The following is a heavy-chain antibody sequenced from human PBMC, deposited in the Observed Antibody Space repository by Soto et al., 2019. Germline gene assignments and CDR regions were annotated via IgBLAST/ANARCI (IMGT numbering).Heavy chain of an antibody. CDR1: GGTFSSYA. D-gene: IGHD1-1*01. CDR2: IIPIFGTA. J-gene: IGHJ6*02. CDR3: ARVGGNYYYYGMDV. Sequence: VKVSCKASGGTFSSYAISWVRQAPGQGLEWMGGIIPIFGTANYAQKFQGRVTITADESTSTAYMELSSLRSEDTAVYYCARVGGNYYYYGMDVWGQGTTVTVSS. V-gene: IGHV1-69*01.